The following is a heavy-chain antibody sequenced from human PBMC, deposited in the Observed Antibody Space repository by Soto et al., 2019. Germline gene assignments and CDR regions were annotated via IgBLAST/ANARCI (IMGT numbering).Heavy chain of an antibody. D-gene: IGHD3-3*01. Sequence: GSLRLSCAASGFTCSSYSMNWVRQAPGKGLEWVSYISSSSSTIYYADSVKGRFTISRDNAKNSLYLQMNSLRAEDTAVYYCARSYDFWSGLPDYWGQGTLVTVSS. V-gene: IGHV3-48*01. J-gene: IGHJ4*02. CDR1: GFTCSSYS. CDR3: ARSYDFWSGLPDY. CDR2: ISSSSSTI.